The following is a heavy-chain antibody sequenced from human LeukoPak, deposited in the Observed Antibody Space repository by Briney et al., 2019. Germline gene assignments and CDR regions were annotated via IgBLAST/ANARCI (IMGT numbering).Heavy chain of an antibody. Sequence: PGGSLRLSCAASGFTFSSHAMSWVRQAPGKGLEWVSGISGSGGSRFYADSVKGRFAMSRDNSKNTVYLQINSLRAEDTAVYYCVPWGDVPYWGQGTLVTVSS. J-gene: IGHJ4*02. CDR3: VPWGDVPY. D-gene: IGHD3-16*01. V-gene: IGHV3-23*01. CDR1: GFTFSSHA. CDR2: ISGSGGSR.